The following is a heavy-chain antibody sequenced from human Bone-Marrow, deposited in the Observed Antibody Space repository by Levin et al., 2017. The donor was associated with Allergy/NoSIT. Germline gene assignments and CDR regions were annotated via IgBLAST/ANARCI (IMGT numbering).Heavy chain of an antibody. D-gene: IGHD1-14*01. J-gene: IGHJ5*02. Sequence: GGSLRLSCAASGFTFSSYWMSWVRQAPGKGLEWVANIKQDGSEKYYVDSVKGRFTISRDNAKNSLYLQMNSLRAEDTAVYYCAREIYRTPLRPRYNWFDPWGQGTLVTVSS. CDR2: IKQDGSEK. CDR1: GFTFSSYW. V-gene: IGHV3-7*03. CDR3: AREIYRTPLRPRYNWFDP.